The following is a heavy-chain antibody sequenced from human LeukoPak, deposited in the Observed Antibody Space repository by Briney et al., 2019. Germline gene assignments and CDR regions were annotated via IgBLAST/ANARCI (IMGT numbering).Heavy chain of an antibody. Sequence: GGSLRLSCAASGFTFSSYSMNWVRQAPGKGLDWVAYISSSSYTIYYADSVKGRFTISRDNSKNTLYLQMNSLRAEDTAVYYCARDRSSGWYYFDYWGQGTLVTVSS. J-gene: IGHJ4*02. V-gene: IGHV3-48*01. D-gene: IGHD6-19*01. CDR2: ISSSSYTI. CDR1: GFTFSSYS. CDR3: ARDRSSGWYYFDY.